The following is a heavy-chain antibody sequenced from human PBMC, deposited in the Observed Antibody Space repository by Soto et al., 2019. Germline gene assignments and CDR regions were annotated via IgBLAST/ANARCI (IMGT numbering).Heavy chain of an antibody. V-gene: IGHV3-23*01. CDR2: IHGGGDYT. Sequence: EVQLLESGGGLVQPGGSLRLSCVASGFTFSNYAMTWVRQAPGKGLEWVSVIHGGGDYTFHADSVKGRFTISRDNSENTLYLQMNSLRAEDTAVYYCAKDPGIAVAVLNWFDPWGQGTLVTVSS. D-gene: IGHD6-19*01. J-gene: IGHJ5*02. CDR3: AKDPGIAVAVLNWFDP. CDR1: GFTFSNYA.